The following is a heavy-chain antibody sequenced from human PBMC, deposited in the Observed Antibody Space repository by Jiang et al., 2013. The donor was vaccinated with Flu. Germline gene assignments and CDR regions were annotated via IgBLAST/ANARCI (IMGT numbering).Heavy chain of an antibody. D-gene: IGHD2-15*01. CDR3: ARERGYCSGGSCYLWGTIDS. CDR2: IYYSGST. V-gene: IGHV4-59*12. Sequence: GLVKPSETLSLTCTVSGGSISSYYWSWIRQPPGKGLEWTGYIYYSGSTNYNPSLKSRVTISVDTSKNQFSLKLNSVTAADTAVYYCARERGYCSGGSCYLWGTIDSWGRGTQVTVSS. CDR1: GGSISSYY. J-gene: IGHJ4*02.